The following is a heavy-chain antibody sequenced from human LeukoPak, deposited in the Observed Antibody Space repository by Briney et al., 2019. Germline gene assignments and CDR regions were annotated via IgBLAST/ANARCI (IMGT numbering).Heavy chain of an antibody. J-gene: IGHJ2*01. D-gene: IGHD3-22*01. CDR1: GYTFNGYF. V-gene: IGHV1-2*02. CDR3: ASDLGDKYYDDSSVCPNSFFNS. Sequence: ASVEVSWKASGYTFNGYFMDWVRQAPGQGLEWLGWINPNRWGTNDAQKFQGRVTMTRDTSINTAYMELSRLRSDDTAVYYWASDLGDKYYDDSSVCPNSFFNSWGRCTLVTVSS. CDR2: INPNRWGT.